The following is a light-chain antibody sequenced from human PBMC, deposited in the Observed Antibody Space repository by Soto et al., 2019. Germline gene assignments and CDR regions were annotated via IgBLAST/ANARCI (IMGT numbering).Light chain of an antibody. V-gene: IGLV1-51*02. J-gene: IGLJ3*02. CDR3: GTWDSSLSAWV. CDR2: ENN. CDR1: SSNIGNNY. Sequence: QSVLTQPPSVSAAPGQKVTISCSGSSSNIGNNYVSWYQQLPGTAPKLLSSENNKRPSGIPDRFSGSKSGTSATLGITGLQTGDEADYYCGTWDSSLSAWVFGGGTKLTVL.